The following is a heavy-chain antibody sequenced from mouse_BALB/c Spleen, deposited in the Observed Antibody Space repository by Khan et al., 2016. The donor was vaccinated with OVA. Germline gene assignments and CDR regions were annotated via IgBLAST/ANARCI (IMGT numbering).Heavy chain of an antibody. J-gene: IGHJ4*01. CDR3: VKQNYGTRYAMDY. V-gene: IGHV2-3*01. CDR2: LWGDGST. Sequence: QVQLKESGPALVAPSQSLSITCTVSGFSLTSYGVNWVRQPPGKGLEWLGVLWGDGSTNYHSVLISRLSISKDNSKSQVFLKLNSLHTDDTATYYCVKQNYGTRYAMDYWGQGTPVPVAS. D-gene: IGHD2-1*01. CDR1: GFSLTSYG.